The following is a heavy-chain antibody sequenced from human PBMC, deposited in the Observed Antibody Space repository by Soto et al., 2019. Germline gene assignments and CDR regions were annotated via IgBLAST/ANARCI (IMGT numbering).Heavy chain of an antibody. CDR3: AHRVARGYPFDY. CDR2: IYGDNGL. Sequence: QITLKESGPTLVKPTQTLTLTCTFSGFSLSTTGVGVAWIRQPPGKALEWLALIYGDNGLHYSPSLKSRLTITKDTSKNQVLLTLGNVDPVDTATYFCAHRVARGYPFDYWGQGTLLTVAS. J-gene: IGHJ4*02. V-gene: IGHV2-5*02. CDR1: GFSLSTTGVG. D-gene: IGHD5-12*01.